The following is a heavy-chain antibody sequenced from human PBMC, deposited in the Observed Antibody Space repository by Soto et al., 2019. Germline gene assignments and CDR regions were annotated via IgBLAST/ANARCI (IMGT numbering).Heavy chain of an antibody. V-gene: IGHV1-46*01. CDR1: GYTFTTYY. Sequence: GASVKVSCKASGYTFTTYYMHWVRQAPGQGLEWMGIINPSGGSTSYAQKFQGRVTMTRDTSTSTVYMELGSLRSEDTAVYYCARVGRSDAFDIWGQGTMVTVSS. CDR3: ARVGRSDAFDI. CDR2: INPSGGST. J-gene: IGHJ3*02.